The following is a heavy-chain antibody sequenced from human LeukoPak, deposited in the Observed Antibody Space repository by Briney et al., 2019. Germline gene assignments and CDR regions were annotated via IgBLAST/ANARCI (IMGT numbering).Heavy chain of an antibody. D-gene: IGHD1-7*01. J-gene: IGHJ4*02. CDR1: GYTFTSYD. V-gene: IGHV1-8*01. Sequence: ASVKVSCKASGYTFTSYDINWVRQATGQRLEWMGWTNPNSGNTGYAQKFQGRVTMTRNTSISTAYMELSSLRSEDTAVYYCARGTLTGTIGDYWGQGTLVTVSS. CDR2: TNPNSGNT. CDR3: ARGTLTGTIGDY.